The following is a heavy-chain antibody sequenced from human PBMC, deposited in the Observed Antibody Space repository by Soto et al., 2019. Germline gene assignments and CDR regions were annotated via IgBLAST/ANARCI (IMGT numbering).Heavy chain of an antibody. CDR2: IIPIFGTA. CDR3: VRDSVAKLSIR. D-gene: IGHD2-21*01. Sequence: SSVKVSCKASGGTFSSYAISWVRQAPGQGLEWMGGIIPIFGTANYAQKFQGRVTITADESTSTAYMELSSLKSQDTAVYYCVRDSVAKLSIRWGQGTLVTVSS. CDR1: GGTFSSYA. V-gene: IGHV1-69*13. J-gene: IGHJ4*02.